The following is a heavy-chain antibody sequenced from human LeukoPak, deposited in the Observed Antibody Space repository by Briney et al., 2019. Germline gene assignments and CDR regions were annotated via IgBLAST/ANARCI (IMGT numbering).Heavy chain of an antibody. V-gene: IGHV1-2*06. CDR1: GYTFTGYY. J-gene: IGHJ4*02. CDR2: INPHSGGT. Sequence: GASVKVSCKASGYTFTGYYMHWVRQAPGQWLEWMGRINPHSGGTNYAQKFQGRVTMTRDTAISTAYMELGGLRSDDSAVYYCARMYSGSSGFHDYWGQGTLVTVSS. CDR3: ARMYSGSSGFHDY. D-gene: IGHD6-6*01.